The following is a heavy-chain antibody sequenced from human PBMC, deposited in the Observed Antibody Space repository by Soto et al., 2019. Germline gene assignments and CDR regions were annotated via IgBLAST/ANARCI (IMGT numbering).Heavy chain of an antibody. D-gene: IGHD2-8*01. J-gene: IGHJ4*02. CDR2: ISGGGHNT. CDR3: AKLRDFVVLPAGILDY. Sequence: GGSLRLSSAASGFTFSSYAISWIRLNPGKGLEWVSVISGGGHNTYYTPSVKGRFTISRDDFKNTLYLQMNSLRTEDTAMYYCAKLRDFVVLPAGILDYWGPGTLVTVSS. V-gene: IGHV3-23*01. CDR1: GFTFSSYA.